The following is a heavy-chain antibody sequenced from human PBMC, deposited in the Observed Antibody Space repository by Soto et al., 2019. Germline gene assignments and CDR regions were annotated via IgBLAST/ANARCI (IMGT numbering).Heavy chain of an antibody. CDR1: GGSFSGYY. Sequence: SETLSLTCAVYGGSFSGYYWSWIRQPPGKGLEWIGEINHSGSTNYNPSLKSRVTISVDTSKNQFSLKLSSVTAADTAVYYCAKSGIAARFDPWGQGTLVTVSS. J-gene: IGHJ5*02. D-gene: IGHD6-6*01. CDR3: AKSGIAARFDP. CDR2: INHSGST. V-gene: IGHV4-34*01.